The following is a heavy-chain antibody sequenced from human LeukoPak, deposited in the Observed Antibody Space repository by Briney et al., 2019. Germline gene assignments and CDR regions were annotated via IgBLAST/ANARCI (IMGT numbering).Heavy chain of an antibody. V-gene: IGHV3-23*01. J-gene: IGHJ6*04. Sequence: GGSLRLSCAGSGFTFSNFAMSWVRQAPGRGLEWVSANCKSGGSTLYADSVRGRFTISRDNSENTLFLQMNSLRAEDTAVYYCAELGITMIGGVWGKGTTVTISS. CDR3: AELGITMIGGV. CDR1: GFTFSNFA. D-gene: IGHD3-10*02. CDR2: NCKSGGST.